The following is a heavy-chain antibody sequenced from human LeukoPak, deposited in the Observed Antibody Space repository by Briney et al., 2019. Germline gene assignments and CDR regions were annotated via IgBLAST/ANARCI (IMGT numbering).Heavy chain of an antibody. CDR3: ARLSIAAPGAFYFDY. V-gene: IGHV4-39*07. Sequence: SETLSLTCTVSGGSISSSSYYWGWIRQPPGKGLEWIGSIYYSGSTYYNPSLKSRVTISVDTSKNQFSLKLSSVTAADTAVYYCARLSIAAPGAFYFDYWGQGTLVTVSS. J-gene: IGHJ4*02. D-gene: IGHD6-6*01. CDR2: IYYSGST. CDR1: GGSISSSSYY.